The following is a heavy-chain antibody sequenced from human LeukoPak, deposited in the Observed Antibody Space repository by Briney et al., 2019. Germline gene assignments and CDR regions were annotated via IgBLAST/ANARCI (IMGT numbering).Heavy chain of an antibody. CDR1: GFTFSSYW. CDR2: INSDGSST. J-gene: IGHJ4*02. Sequence: GGSLRLSCAASGFTFSSYWMHWVRQAPGKGLVWVSRINSDGSSTSYADSVKGRFTISRDNSKSTVYLQLSTLRADDTAIYYCGKGGRDSDYWGQGTLVTVSS. V-gene: IGHV3-74*01. D-gene: IGHD5-12*01. CDR3: GKGGRDSDY.